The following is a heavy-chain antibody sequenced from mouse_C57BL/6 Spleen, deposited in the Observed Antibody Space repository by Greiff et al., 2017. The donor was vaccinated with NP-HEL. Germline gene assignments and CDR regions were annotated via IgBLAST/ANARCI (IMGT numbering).Heavy chain of an antibody. Sequence: EVQGVESGGGLVKPGGSLKLSCAASGFTFSSYAMSWVRQTPEKRLEWVATISDGGSYTYYPDNVKGRFTISRDNAKNNLYLQMSHLKSEDTAMYYCARDRNWADWYFDVWGTGTTVTVSS. CDR1: GFTFSSYA. D-gene: IGHD4-1*01. CDR2: ISDGGSYT. J-gene: IGHJ1*03. CDR3: ARDRNWADWYFDV. V-gene: IGHV5-4*01.